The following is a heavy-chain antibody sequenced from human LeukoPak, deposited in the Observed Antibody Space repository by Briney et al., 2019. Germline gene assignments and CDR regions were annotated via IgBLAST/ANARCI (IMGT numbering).Heavy chain of an antibody. V-gene: IGHV3-30*18. CDR1: GFTFSSYG. CDR3: AKGVIRGVISWFDP. J-gene: IGHJ5*02. D-gene: IGHD3-10*01. CDR2: ISYDGSNK. Sequence: PGGSLRLSCAASGFTFSSYGMDWVRPAPGKGLEWVAVISYDGSNKYYADSVKGRFTISRDNSKNTLYLQMNSLRAEDTAVYYCAKGVIRGVISWFDPWGQGTLVTVSS.